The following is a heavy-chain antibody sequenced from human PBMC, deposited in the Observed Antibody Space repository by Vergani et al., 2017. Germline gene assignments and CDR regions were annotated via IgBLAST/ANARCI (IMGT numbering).Heavy chain of an antibody. Sequence: QVQLQESGPGLVKPSETLSLTCTVSGGSISSYYWSWIRQPPGKGLEWIGYIYTSGSTNYNPSLKSRVTISVDTSKNQFSRKLSSVTAADTAVYYCARHGPLPYYDSSGYPNWFDPWGQGTLVTVSS. CDR2: IYTSGST. V-gene: IGHV4-4*09. CDR1: GGSISSYY. D-gene: IGHD3-22*01. J-gene: IGHJ5*02. CDR3: ARHGPLPYYDSSGYPNWFDP.